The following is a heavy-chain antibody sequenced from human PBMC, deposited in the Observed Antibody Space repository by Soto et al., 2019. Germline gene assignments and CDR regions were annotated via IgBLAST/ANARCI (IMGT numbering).Heavy chain of an antibody. V-gene: IGHV3-30*18. J-gene: IGHJ4*02. CDR1: GFTLRDYG. D-gene: IGHD1-1*01. CDR3: AKDLVAFTTGRRSPFGS. CDR2: ISYDGKNE. Sequence: QVQLVESGGGVVQPGGSLRLSCAPSGFTLRDYGMHWVRQAPGKGLEWVAVISYDGKNEYYADSVKGRFSISRDSSKNTLYLQMNSLRAEDTAVYYCAKDLVAFTTGRRSPFGSWGQGTLVTVSS.